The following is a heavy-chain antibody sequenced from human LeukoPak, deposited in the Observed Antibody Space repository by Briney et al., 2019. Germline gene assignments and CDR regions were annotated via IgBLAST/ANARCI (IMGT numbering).Heavy chain of an antibody. D-gene: IGHD3-10*01. Sequence: SETLSLTCAVYGGSFSGFHWSWIRQPPGKGLEWIGEINHSGTSNYNPSLKSRVTISVDTSKKQFSLKLSSVTAADTAVYYCARGVDYYGVWGQGTLVTVSS. CDR3: ARGVDYYGV. J-gene: IGHJ4*02. CDR1: GGSFSGFH. V-gene: IGHV4-34*01. CDR2: INHSGTS.